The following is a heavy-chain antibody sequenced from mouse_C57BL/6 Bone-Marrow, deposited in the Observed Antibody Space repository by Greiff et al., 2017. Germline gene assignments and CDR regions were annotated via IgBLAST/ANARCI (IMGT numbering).Heavy chain of an antibody. J-gene: IGHJ2*01. V-gene: IGHV1-47*01. CDR2: FYPYNDDT. Sequence: QVQLQQSGAELVKPGASVKMSCKASGYTFTTYSIEWMKQNPGKSLEWIGNFYPYNDDTKYNEKFKGKATLTVDKSSSTAYLELSSLTSDDSAVSFCERGGTYGGYSFDYWGQGTTLTVSS. CDR1: GYTFTTYS. CDR3: ERGGTYGGYSFDY. D-gene: IGHD4-1*01.